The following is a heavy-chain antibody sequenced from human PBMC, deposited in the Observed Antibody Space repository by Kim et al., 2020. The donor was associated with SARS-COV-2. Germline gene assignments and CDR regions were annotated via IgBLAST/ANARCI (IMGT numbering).Heavy chain of an antibody. V-gene: IGHV4-30-4*01. CDR3: ARALTYYDSTDYYYPNAFDI. Sequence: SETLSLTCTVSGASVNSGDYYWGWIRQPPGKGLEWIGHIYYSGSTYYNPSLKSRITMSVDSSKNHFSLTLSSVTAADTAMYYCARALTYYDSTDYYYPNAFDIWGQGTMVTVSS. D-gene: IGHD3-22*01. J-gene: IGHJ3*02. CDR2: IYYSGST. CDR1: GASVNSGDYY.